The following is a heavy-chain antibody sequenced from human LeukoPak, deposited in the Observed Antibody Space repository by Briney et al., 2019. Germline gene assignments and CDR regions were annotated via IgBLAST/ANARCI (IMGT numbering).Heavy chain of an antibody. V-gene: IGHV1-69*13. Sequence: ASVKVSCKASGGTFSSYAITWVRQAPGQGLEWMGGTIPIFGTANYAQKFQGRVTITADESTSTAYMELSSLRAEDTAVYYCARGSYEYDFWSGSGFFDYWGQGTLVTVSS. CDR1: GGTFSSYA. CDR3: ARGSYEYDFWSGSGFFDY. J-gene: IGHJ4*02. CDR2: TIPIFGTA. D-gene: IGHD3-3*01.